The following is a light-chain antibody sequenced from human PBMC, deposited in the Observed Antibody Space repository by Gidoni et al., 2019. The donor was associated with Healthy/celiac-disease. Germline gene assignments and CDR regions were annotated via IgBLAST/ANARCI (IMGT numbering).Light chain of an antibody. CDR2: DAA. CDR3: QQRSNWPPLT. V-gene: IGKV3-11*01. CDR1: QSVSSY. J-gene: IGKJ4*01. Sequence: EIVFTHSPATLSLSPGERATLSCRASQSVSSYFAWYHQKPGQAPRRLIYDAANRATAITARISGSGAGTDFTLTISSIEHEEFAVYYCQQRSNWPPLTFGGGTKVEIK.